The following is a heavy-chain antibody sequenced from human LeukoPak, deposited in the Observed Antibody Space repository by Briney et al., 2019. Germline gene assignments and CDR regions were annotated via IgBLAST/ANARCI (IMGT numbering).Heavy chain of an antibody. CDR3: ARTDEGRYCSSTSCPRPHVRWFDP. V-gene: IGHV5-51*01. CDR1: GYSFTSYW. Sequence: GESLKISCKGSGYSFTSYWIGWVRHMPGKGLEWMGIIYPGDSDTRYSPSFQGQVTISADKSISTAYLQWSSLKASDTAMYYCARTDEGRYCSSTSCPRPHVRWFDPWGQGTPVTISS. D-gene: IGHD2-2*01. J-gene: IGHJ5*02. CDR2: IYPGDSDT.